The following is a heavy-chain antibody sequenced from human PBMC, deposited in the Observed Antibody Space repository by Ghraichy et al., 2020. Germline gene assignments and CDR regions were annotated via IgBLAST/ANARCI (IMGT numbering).Heavy chain of an antibody. Sequence: GESLNISCAASGFTFSAYWMTWVRQAPGKGLEWVSTITQDGSEKYYVDSVKGRFTISRDNAMNSLYLQMDSLGDEDTAVYYCARDPAHKGRYLHWGRGTRVTVTS. CDR2: ITQDGSEK. CDR1: GFTFSAYW. J-gene: IGHJ4*02. V-gene: IGHV3-7*03. D-gene: IGHD6-19*01. CDR3: ARDPAHKGRYLH.